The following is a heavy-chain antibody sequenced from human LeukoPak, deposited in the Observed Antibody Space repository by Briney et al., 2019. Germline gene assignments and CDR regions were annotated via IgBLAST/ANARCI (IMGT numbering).Heavy chain of an antibody. V-gene: IGHV1-69*13. J-gene: IGHJ6*02. CDR1: GGTFSSYA. Sequence: GASVKVSCKASGGTFSSYAISWVRQAPGQGLEWTGGIIPIFGTANYAQKFQGRVTITADESTSTAYMELSSLRSEDTAVYYCARWEYYYDTHYYYYYYGMDVWGQGTTVTVSS. D-gene: IGHD3-22*01. CDR3: ARWEYYYDTHYYYYYYGMDV. CDR2: IIPIFGTA.